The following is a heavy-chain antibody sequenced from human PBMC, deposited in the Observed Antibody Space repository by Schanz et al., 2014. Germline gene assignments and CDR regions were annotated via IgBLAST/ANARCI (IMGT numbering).Heavy chain of an antibody. D-gene: IGHD3-16*01. CDR2: VCYDGSKK. Sequence: VQLEESGGGLVQPGGSLRVSCAATGFTFSDYAMSWVRQAPGKGLEWVAVVCYDGSKKYYADSVKGRFTTSRDNSKNTMYLQMNSLRAEDTALYYCAKDRQNRVNRVGYYYGMDVWGQGTTVTVSS. V-gene: IGHV3-30*18. CDR1: GFTFSDYA. J-gene: IGHJ6*02. CDR3: AKDRQNRVNRVGYYYGMDV.